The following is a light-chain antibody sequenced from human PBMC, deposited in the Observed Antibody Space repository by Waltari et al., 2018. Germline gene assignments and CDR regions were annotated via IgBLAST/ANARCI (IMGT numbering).Light chain of an antibody. Sequence: DIVLTQSPGNLSLSPGERATLSCRASQSFSRALAWYQQKPGQAPRILIYDASTRAIGIPDRFSGGGSGTDFSLTISRLEPEDFAVYYCQHYVRLPVTFGQGTTVEIK. J-gene: IGKJ1*01. V-gene: IGKV3-20*01. CDR3: QHYVRLPVT. CDR2: DAS. CDR1: QSFSRA.